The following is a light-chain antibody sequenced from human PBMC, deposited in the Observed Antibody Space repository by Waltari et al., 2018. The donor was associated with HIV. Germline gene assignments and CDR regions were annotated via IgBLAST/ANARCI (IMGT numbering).Light chain of an antibody. CDR1: QLVSSN. CDR3: QQYHHWPLT. CDR2: GAS. Sequence: EILMTPPPGPLSVSPGERTPLSCRASQLVSSNLAWYQQKPGQAPRLLIYGASTRATGMPDRFSGSGSGTEFSLTISSLQSEDFAVYYCQQYHHWPLTFGQGTRLEIK. J-gene: IGKJ5*01. V-gene: IGKV3-15*01.